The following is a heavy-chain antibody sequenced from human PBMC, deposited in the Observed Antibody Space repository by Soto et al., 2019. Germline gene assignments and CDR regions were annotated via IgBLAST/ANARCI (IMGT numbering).Heavy chain of an antibody. V-gene: IGHV3-7*01. CDR3: ARAIYDYIWGSYPLDI. Sequence: PAGCLRLSCAASGFTFSSYWMSWVRQAPGKGLEWVANIKQDGSEKYYVDSVKGRFTISRDNAKNSLYLQMNSLRAEDTAVYYCARAIYDYIWGSYPLDIWGQGTMVTVSS. D-gene: IGHD3-16*02. CDR2: IKQDGSEK. J-gene: IGHJ3*02. CDR1: GFTFSSYW.